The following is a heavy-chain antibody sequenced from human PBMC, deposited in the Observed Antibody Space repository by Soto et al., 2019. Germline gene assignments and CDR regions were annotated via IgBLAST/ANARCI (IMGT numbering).Heavy chain of an antibody. V-gene: IGHV1-69*12. CDR1: GGTFSSYA. CDR3: ARDRCSGGSCYPYYFDY. CDR2: IIPIFGTA. Sequence: QVQLVQSGAEVKKPGSSVKVSCKASGGTFSSYAISWVRQAPGQGLEWMGGIIPIFGTANYAQKFQGRVTITADESTSTASMELSSMRSEVTAVYYCARDRCSGGSCYPYYFDYWGQGTLVTVSS. D-gene: IGHD2-15*01. J-gene: IGHJ4*02.